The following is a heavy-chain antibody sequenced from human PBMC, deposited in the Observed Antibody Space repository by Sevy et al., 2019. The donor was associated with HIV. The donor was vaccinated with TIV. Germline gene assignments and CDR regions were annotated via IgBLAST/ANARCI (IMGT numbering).Heavy chain of an antibody. D-gene: IGHD1-26*01. CDR1: GFSFSSSS. CDR3: ARDYSGSYYRFDL. Sequence: GGSLRLSCAASGFSFSSSSMNWLRQAPGKGLEWLAYITSDGKTKYYADFVKGRFTISRDNAQNSLFLQLNSLRDDDTAVYYCARDYSGSYYRFDLWGHGTLVTVSS. J-gene: IGHJ4*01. V-gene: IGHV3-48*02. CDR2: ITSDGKTK.